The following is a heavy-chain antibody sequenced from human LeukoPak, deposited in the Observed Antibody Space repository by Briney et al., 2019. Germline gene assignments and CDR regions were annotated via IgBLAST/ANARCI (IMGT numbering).Heavy chain of an antibody. D-gene: IGHD3-9*01. J-gene: IGHJ3*02. V-gene: IGHV1-8*01. CDR1: GYTFTSYD. CDR3: ARDGFDWCYLDI. CDR2: MNPNSGNT. Sequence: ASVKVSCKASGYTFTSYDINWVRQATGQGLEWMGWMNPNSGNTGYAQKFQGRVTMTRNTSISTAYMELSSLRSEDTAVYYCARDGFDWCYLDIWGQGTMVTVSS.